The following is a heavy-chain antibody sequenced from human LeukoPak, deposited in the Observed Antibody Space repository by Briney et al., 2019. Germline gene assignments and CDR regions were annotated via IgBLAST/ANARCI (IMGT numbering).Heavy chain of an antibody. D-gene: IGHD3-16*01. CDR3: GASRQYVGAFDI. CDR1: GFTFTSYE. V-gene: IGHV3-48*03. J-gene: IGHJ3*02. CDR2: ISSGSSTI. Sequence: AGGSLTLSCAASGFTFTSYEFYWVRQAPGKGLEWISYISSGSSTIKYADSVRGRFTISRDDGRESLYLQMNSLRVDDTAIYYCGASRQYVGAFDIWGQGTLVSVS.